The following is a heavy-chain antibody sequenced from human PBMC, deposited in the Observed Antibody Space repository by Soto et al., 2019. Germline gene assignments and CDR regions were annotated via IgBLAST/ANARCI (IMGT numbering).Heavy chain of an antibody. CDR3: ARDREWGSSDY. Sequence: GASVKVSCKASGYSFNNYSITWVRQAPGQGLEWMGWISAYNDNTNYAQKLQDRVTMTTDTSTSTAYMELRSLRSDDTAVYYCARDREWGSSDYWGQGTLVTVSS. CDR1: GYSFNNYS. CDR2: ISAYNDNT. V-gene: IGHV1-18*01. D-gene: IGHD3-3*01. J-gene: IGHJ4*02.